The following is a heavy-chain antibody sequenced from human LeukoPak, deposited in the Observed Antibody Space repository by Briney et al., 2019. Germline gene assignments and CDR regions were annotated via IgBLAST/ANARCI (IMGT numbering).Heavy chain of an antibody. CDR1: GGSISSSGYY. CDR2: IYYSGST. J-gene: IGHJ3*02. V-gene: IGHV4-39*07. Sequence: PSETLSLTCTVSGGSISSSGYYWGWIRQPPGKGLEWIGSIYYSGSTYYNPSLKSRVTISVDTSKNQFSLKLSSVTAADTAVYYCASAQRIVVVTWDIWGQGTMVTVSS. CDR3: ASAQRIVVVTWDI. D-gene: IGHD3-22*01.